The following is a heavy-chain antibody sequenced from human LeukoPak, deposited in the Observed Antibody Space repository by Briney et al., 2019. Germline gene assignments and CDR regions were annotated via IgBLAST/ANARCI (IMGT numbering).Heavy chain of an antibody. D-gene: IGHD3-10*01. V-gene: IGHV1-2*06. Sequence: GASVKVSCKASGYTFTGYYMYWVRQAPGQGLEWMGRINPNSGGTNYAQKFQGRVTMNRDTSISTAYMELSRLRSDDTAVYYCWWFGELIGIDYFDDWGQGTLVTVSS. J-gene: IGHJ4*02. CDR2: INPNSGGT. CDR3: WWFGELIGIDYFDD. CDR1: GYTFTGYY.